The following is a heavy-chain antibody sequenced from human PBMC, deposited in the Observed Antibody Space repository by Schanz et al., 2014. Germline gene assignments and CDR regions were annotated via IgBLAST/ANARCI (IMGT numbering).Heavy chain of an antibody. D-gene: IGHD3-9*01. CDR1: GFTFFTYN. Sequence: EVLLVESGGGLVTPGESLRLSCAASGFTFFTYNMNWVRQAPGRGLEWISYIGSSSTTMYYADSVKGRFTISRDNAKNSLYLQMNSLRDEDTAVYYCARDHPHRGVTGYYNDVWGQGTSVTVSS. J-gene: IGHJ6*02. CDR3: ARDHPHRGVTGYYNDV. V-gene: IGHV3-48*02. CDR2: IGSSSTTM.